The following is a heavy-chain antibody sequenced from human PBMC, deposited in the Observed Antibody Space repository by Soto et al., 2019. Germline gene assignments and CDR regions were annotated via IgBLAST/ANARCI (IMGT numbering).Heavy chain of an antibody. Sequence: QLRLQESGPGLVKPSETLSLTCTVSGGSISSSSYYWGWIRQPPGKGLEWIGSVYYSGSTYDNPSLKRRIPLSVDRSKRQFSLKLTSVSAADTAGYYCARLLYDSRGYYYFDYWGQGTLVTVSS. CDR2: VYYSGST. J-gene: IGHJ4*02. D-gene: IGHD3-22*01. V-gene: IGHV4-39*01. CDR1: GGSISSSSYY. CDR3: ARLLYDSRGYYYFDY.